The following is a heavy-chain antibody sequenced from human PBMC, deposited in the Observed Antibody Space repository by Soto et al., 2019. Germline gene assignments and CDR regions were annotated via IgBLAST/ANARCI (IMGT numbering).Heavy chain of an antibody. V-gene: IGHV1-8*01. J-gene: IGHJ4*02. CDR2: MNPNSGNT. D-gene: IGHD2-15*01. CDR3: ARGKPLDGSPDY. Sequence: GASVKVSCKASGYTFTSYDINWVRQATGQGLEWMGWMNPNSGNTGYAQKFQGRVTMTRNTSISTAYMELSSLRSEDTAVYYCARGKPLDGSPDYRGQGTLVTVSS. CDR1: GYTFTSYD.